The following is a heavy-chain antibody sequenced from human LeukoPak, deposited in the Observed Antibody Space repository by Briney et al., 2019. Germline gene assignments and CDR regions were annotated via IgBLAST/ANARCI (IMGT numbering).Heavy chain of an antibody. D-gene: IGHD3-22*01. CDR2: IYTSGST. CDR1: GGSISSYY. CDR3: ARLVHYYDSSGLLVYYLDY. V-gene: IGHV4-4*09. Sequence: PSETLSLTCTVSGGSISSYYWSWTRQPPGKGLEWIGYIYTSGSTNYNPSLKSRVTISVDTSKNQFSLKLSSVTAADTAVYYCARLVHYYDSSGLLVYYLDYWGQGTLVTVSS. J-gene: IGHJ4*02.